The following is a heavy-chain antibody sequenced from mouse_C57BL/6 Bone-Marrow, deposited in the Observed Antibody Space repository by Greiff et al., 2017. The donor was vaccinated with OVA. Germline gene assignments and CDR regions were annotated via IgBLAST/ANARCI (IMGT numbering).Heavy chain of an antibody. CDR1: GFNIKDYY. J-gene: IGHJ3*01. CDR3: ASAYYSNDVFTY. D-gene: IGHD2-5*01. V-gene: IGHV14-2*01. CDR2: IDPEDGET. Sequence: EVQLQQSGAELVKPGASVKLSCTASGFNIKDYYMHWVKQRTEQGLEWIGRIDPEDGETKYAQKFQGKDTITADTSSNTAYLQLISLTSKDTAVYYCASAYYSNDVFTYWGQGTLVTVSA.